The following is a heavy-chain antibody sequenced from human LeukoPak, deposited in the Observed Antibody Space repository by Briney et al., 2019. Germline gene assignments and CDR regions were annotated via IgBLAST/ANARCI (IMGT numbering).Heavy chain of an antibody. CDR1: GFTFSSYA. J-gene: IGHJ6*03. CDR2: ISGSGGST. CDR3: AKTSLSDASGHYYYMDV. Sequence: GGSLRLSCAASGFTFSSYAMSWVRQAPGKGLEWVSDISGSGGSTYYADSVKGRFTISRDNSQNTVSLQVNNLRTEDTALYYCAKTSLSDASGHYYYMDVWGKGTTVTVSS. D-gene: IGHD3-3*01. V-gene: IGHV3-23*01.